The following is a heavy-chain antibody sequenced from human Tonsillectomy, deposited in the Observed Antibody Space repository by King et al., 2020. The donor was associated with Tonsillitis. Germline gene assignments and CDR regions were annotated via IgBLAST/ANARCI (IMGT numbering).Heavy chain of an antibody. CDR1: GFSFRSYS. Sequence: VQLVESGGGLVQPGGSLRLSCAASGFSFRSYSMNWVRQAPGKGLIWLSYISGSGSTIYYAGSVEGRFTISRDNAKHSLYLEMSSLRAEDTAVYYCVRFDILPAYGPDYWGQGTLVTVSS. J-gene: IGHJ4*02. V-gene: IGHV3-48*01. CDR3: VRFDILPAYGPDY. D-gene: IGHD3-9*01. CDR2: ISGSGSTI.